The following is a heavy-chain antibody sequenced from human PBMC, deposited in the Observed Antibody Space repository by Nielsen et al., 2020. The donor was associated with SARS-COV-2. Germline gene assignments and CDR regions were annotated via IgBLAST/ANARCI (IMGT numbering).Heavy chain of an antibody. CDR1: GGTFSSYA. D-gene: IGHD5-18*01. V-gene: IGHV1-69*13. Sequence: SVKISCKASGGTFSSYAISWVRQAPGQGLEWMGGIIPIFGTANYAQKFQGRVTITADESTSTAYMELSSLRSEDTAVYYCARDPGYSYGLGGSSYYYGMDVWGQGTTVTVSS. J-gene: IGHJ6*02. CDR3: ARDPGYSYGLGGSSYYYGMDV. CDR2: IIPIFGTA.